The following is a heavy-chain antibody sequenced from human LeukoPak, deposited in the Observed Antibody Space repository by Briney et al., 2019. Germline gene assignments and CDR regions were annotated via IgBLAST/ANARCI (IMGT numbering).Heavy chain of an antibody. J-gene: IGHJ5*02. CDR2: IYFIGST. V-gene: IGHV4-39*01. CDR1: GGSISSSSYY. Sequence: PSETLSLTCTVSGGSISSSSYYWGWIRQPPGKGLGWIGSIYFIGSTYYNPSLKSRVTISVDTSKNQFSLKLSSVTAADTAVYYCARLRQWLVFWFDPWGQGTLVTVSS. D-gene: IGHD6-19*01. CDR3: ARLRQWLVFWFDP.